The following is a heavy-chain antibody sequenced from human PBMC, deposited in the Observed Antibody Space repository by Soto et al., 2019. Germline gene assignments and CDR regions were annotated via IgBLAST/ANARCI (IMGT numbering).Heavy chain of an antibody. J-gene: IGHJ4*02. V-gene: IGHV1-18*01. CDR2: ISAHNGNT. CDR3: ARDGTPSDY. CDR1: GYTFTNYH. D-gene: IGHD1-1*01. Sequence: QVKLVQSGAEVKKPGASVPVSCKASGYTFTNYHISWVRQAPGQGLECMGWISAHNGNTNYAQKLQGRVTMTTDTSTSTADMELRSLRADDTAAYYCARDGTPSDYWGQGTLVTVSS.